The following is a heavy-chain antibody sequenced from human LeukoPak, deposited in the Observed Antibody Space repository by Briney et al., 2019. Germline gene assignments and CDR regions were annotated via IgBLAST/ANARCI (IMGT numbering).Heavy chain of an antibody. CDR3: ASYGGAFDY. CDR1: GVSISSFY. J-gene: IGHJ4*02. D-gene: IGHD4/OR15-4a*01. Sequence: SETLSLTCTVSGVSISSFYWSWIRQPPGKGLERIGYIHHSGSTNYDPSLKSRVTISVDTSNNQFSLKLTSVTAADTAVYYCASYGGAFDYWGQGTLVTVSS. CDR2: IHHSGST. V-gene: IGHV4-59*01.